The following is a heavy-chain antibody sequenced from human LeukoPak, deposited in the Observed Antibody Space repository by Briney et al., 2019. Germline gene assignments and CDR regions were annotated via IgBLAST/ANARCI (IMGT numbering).Heavy chain of an antibody. V-gene: IGHV1-69*04. J-gene: IGHJ4*02. Sequence: SVKVSCKASGGTFSSYAISWLRQAPGQGLEWMGRIIPILGIANYAQKFQGRVTITADKSTSTAYMELSSLRSEDTVVYYCARVRNRGGGRLDWGQGTLVTLSS. D-gene: IGHD3-10*01. CDR3: ARVRNRGGGRLD. CDR1: GGTFSSYA. CDR2: IIPILGIA.